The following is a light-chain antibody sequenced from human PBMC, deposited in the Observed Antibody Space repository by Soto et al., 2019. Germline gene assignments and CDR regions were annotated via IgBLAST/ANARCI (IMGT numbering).Light chain of an antibody. Sequence: EIVLTQSPGTLSLSPGERATLSCRASQSVSYYLAWYQQKPGQAPRLLIYGASSRANGVPDRFGGSRSGTEFTLTINSLEPEDFAVYYCQQRNVWPPITFGQGTRLEIK. V-gene: IGKV3-11*01. CDR3: QQRNVWPPIT. CDR1: QSVSYY. CDR2: GAS. J-gene: IGKJ5*01.